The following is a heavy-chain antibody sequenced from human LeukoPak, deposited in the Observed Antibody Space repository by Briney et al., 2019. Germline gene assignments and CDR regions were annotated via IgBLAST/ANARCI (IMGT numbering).Heavy chain of an antibody. D-gene: IGHD6-19*01. CDR1: GGSFSGYY. CDR2: INHSGST. V-gene: IGHV4-34*01. CDR3: ARGPAGTDY. J-gene: IGHJ4*02. Sequence: PSETLSLTCAVYGGSFSGYYWSWIRQPPGKGPEWIGEINHSGSTNYNPSLKSRVTISVDTSKNQFSLKLSSVTAADTAVYYCARGPAGTDYWGQGTLVTVSS.